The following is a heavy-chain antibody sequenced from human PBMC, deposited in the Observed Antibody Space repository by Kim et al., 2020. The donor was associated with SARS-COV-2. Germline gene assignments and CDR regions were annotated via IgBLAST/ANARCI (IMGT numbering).Heavy chain of an antibody. Sequence: SETLSLTCAVYGGSFSGYYWSWIRQPPGKGLEWIGEINHSRSTNYNPSLKSRVTISVDTSKNQFSLKLSSVTAADTAVYYCARLLLWFGESGDAFDIWG. CDR1: GGSFSGYY. CDR2: INHSRST. CDR3: ARLLLWFGESGDAFDI. J-gene: IGHJ3*02. D-gene: IGHD3-10*01. V-gene: IGHV4-34*01.